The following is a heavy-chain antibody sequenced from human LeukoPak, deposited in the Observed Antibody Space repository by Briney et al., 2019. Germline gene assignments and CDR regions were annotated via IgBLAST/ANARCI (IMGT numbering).Heavy chain of an antibody. J-gene: IGHJ4*02. Sequence: GGSLRLSCVASGFTFSSYSMNWVRQAPGKGLEWVSSISGSSNYTYYADSVKGRFTISRDNAKNSLYLQMNSLRAEDTAVYYCARDRAAILRHFDYWGQGTLVTVS. CDR3: ARDRAAILRHFDY. D-gene: IGHD3-10*01. CDR1: GFTFSSYS. CDR2: ISGSSNYT. V-gene: IGHV3-21*01.